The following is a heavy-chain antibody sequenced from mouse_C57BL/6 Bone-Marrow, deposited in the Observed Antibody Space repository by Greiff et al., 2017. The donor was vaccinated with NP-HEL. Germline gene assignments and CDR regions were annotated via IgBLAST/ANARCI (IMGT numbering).Heavy chain of an antibody. D-gene: IGHD1-2*01. J-gene: IGHJ4*01. CDR2: IYPRSGNT. Sequence: QVQLQQSGAELARPGASVKLSCKASGYTFTSYGISWVKQRTGQGLEWIGEIYPRSGNTYYNEKFTGKATLTADKSSSTAYMERRSLTSDDAAVYFCARLRHYYGPAMDYWGQGTSVTVSS. CDR3: ARLRHYYGPAMDY. V-gene: IGHV1-81*01. CDR1: GYTFTSYG.